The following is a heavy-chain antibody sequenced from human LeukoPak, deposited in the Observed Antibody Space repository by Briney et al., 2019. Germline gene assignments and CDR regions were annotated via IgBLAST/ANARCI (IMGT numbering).Heavy chain of an antibody. J-gene: IGHJ4*02. CDR3: ARHVEIAVVGPIEY. Sequence: PSETLSLTCTVSGASISNSRDYWGWIRQPPGTGLEWIGSIFFSGSTYYNPSLKSRAAISVDSSKNQFSLKLSSVTAADTAFYYCARHVEIAVVGPIEYWGQGTLVPVSS. CDR1: GASISNSRDY. D-gene: IGHD6-19*01. V-gene: IGHV4-39*01. CDR2: IFFSGST.